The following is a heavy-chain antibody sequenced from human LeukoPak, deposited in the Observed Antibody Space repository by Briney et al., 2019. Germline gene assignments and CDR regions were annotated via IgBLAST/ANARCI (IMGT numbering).Heavy chain of an antibody. CDR3: ARDDYYDSSAYRENPFDV. Sequence: GASVKVSYKASGDTFSSYAISWLRQAPGQGLERMGGIIPILGTTNYAQKFQGRVTITADESTSTLYMELRSLRSEDTAIYYCARDDYYDSSAYRENPFDVWGQGTMVTVSS. V-gene: IGHV1-69*13. D-gene: IGHD3-22*01. J-gene: IGHJ3*01. CDR2: IIPILGTT. CDR1: GDTFSSYA.